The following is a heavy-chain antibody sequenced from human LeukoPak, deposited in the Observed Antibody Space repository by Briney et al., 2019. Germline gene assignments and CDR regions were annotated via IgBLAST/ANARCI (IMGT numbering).Heavy chain of an antibody. V-gene: IGHV3-11*04. CDR3: ARWSIAARYDAFDI. CDR1: GFTFSDYH. D-gene: IGHD6-6*01. Sequence: GGSLRLSCAASGFTFSDYHMSWIRQAPGKGLEWVSYISSSGSTIYYADSVKGRFTISRDNAKNSLYLQMNSLRGEDTAVYYCARWSIAARYDAFDIWGQGAMVTVSS. J-gene: IGHJ3*02. CDR2: ISSSGSTI.